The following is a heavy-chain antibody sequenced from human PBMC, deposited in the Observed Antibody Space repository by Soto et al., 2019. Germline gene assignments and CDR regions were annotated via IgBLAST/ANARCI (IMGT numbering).Heavy chain of an antibody. CDR1: GFTFSNYG. CDR2: IWYDGTNK. D-gene: IGHD3-10*01. Sequence: QVQLVESGGGVVQPGRSLRLSCAASGFTFSNYGMHWVRQAPGKGLEWVAVIWYDGTNKYYADSVKGRFTISRDNSKNMLYLKMDSLGAEYSALYSCGGGDDSGRDYWGQGTLVTVSS. V-gene: IGHV3-33*01. CDR3: GGGDDSGRDY. J-gene: IGHJ4*02.